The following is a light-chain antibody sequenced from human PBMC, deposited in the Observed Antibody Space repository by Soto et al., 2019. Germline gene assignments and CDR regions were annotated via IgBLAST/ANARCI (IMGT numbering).Light chain of an antibody. V-gene: IGKV3-20*01. Sequence: DTVLTQSPGTLPLSPGERATLSCRASQWISRSYLAWYQQRPGQGPRLLIHTASTRAAGIPDRFSGSESGTNFPLTISRLEPEDFAVYYWQQYHTSPLTFGGGTKVEIK. CDR2: TAS. CDR1: QWISRSY. CDR3: QQYHTSPLT. J-gene: IGKJ4*01.